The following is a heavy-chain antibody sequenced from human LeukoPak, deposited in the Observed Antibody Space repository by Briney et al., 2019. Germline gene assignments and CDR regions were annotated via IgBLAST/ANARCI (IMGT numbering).Heavy chain of an antibody. CDR1: GFTFSNAW. Sequence: GGSLRLSCAASGFTFSNAWMSWVRQAPGKALEWVGRIKNKTDGGTTDYAAPVKGRFTISRDDSKNTLYLQMNSLKTEDTAVYYCTTDATMVRGVDQFDPWGQGTLVTVSS. CDR3: TTDATMVRGVDQFDP. V-gene: IGHV3-15*01. J-gene: IGHJ5*02. D-gene: IGHD3-10*01. CDR2: IKNKTDGGTT.